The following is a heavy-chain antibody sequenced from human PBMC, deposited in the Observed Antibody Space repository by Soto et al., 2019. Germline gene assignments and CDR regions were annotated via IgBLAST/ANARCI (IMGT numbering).Heavy chain of an antibody. V-gene: IGHV4-31*01. J-gene: IGHJ4*02. CDR3: ARQDDSYFDY. CDR2: IYYSGST. Sequence: QVQLQESGPGLVKPSQTLSLTCTVSGGSISSGGYYWSWIRQHPGKGLEWIGYIYYSGSTYYNPSLKXXVXIXXDTPKHQFSLKLSSVTAADTAVYYCARQDDSYFDYWGQGTLVTVSS. CDR1: GGSISSGGYY. D-gene: IGHD2-15*01.